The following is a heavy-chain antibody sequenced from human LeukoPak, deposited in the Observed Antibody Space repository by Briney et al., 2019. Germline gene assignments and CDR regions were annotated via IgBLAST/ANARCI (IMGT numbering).Heavy chain of an antibody. CDR3: ARASLDYSNYLFYYYGMDV. V-gene: IGHV3-53*01. Sequence: GGSLRLFCAASGFTVSSNYMSWVRQAPGKGLEWVSVIYSGGSTYYADSVKGRFTISRDNSKNTLYLQMNSLRAEDTAVYYCARASLDYSNYLFYYYGMDVWGQGTTVTVSS. J-gene: IGHJ6*02. CDR2: IYSGGST. CDR1: GFTVSSNY. D-gene: IGHD4-11*01.